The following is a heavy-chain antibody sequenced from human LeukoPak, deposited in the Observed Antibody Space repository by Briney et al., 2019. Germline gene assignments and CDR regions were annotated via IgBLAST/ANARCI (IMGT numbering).Heavy chain of an antibody. CDR2: IYYSGST. CDR3: AISPGAGTAGYFDY. V-gene: IGHV4-59*01. D-gene: IGHD6-19*01. CDR1: GDSISSYY. J-gene: IGHJ4*02. Sequence: SETLSLTCSVSGDSISSYYWSWIRQPPGKGLEWIGYIYYSGSTNYNPSLKSRVTISVDTSKNQFSLKLSSVTAADTAVYYCAISPGAGTAGYFDYWGQGTLVTVSS.